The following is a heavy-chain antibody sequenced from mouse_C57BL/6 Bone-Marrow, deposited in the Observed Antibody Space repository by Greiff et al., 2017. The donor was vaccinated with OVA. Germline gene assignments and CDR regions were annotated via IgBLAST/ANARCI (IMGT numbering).Heavy chain of an antibody. D-gene: IGHD3-1*01. CDR3: ARRGYSKVFDY. Sequence: EVQLVESGGDLVKPGGSLKLSCAASGFTFSSYGMSWVRQTPDKRLEWVATISSGGSYTYYPDSVKGRFTISRDNAKNTLYLQMSSLKSEDTAMYYCARRGYSKVFDYWGQGTTLTVSS. CDR1: GFTFSSYG. CDR2: ISSGGSYT. J-gene: IGHJ2*01. V-gene: IGHV5-6*01.